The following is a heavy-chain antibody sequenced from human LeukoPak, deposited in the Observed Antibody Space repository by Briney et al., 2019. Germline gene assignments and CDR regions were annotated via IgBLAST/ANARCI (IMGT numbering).Heavy chain of an antibody. CDR1: GFTFDDHA. Sequence: PGRSLRLSCAASGFTFDDHAMHWVRQAPGKGLEWVSGISWNSGSIGYADSVKGRFTISRDNAKNSLYLQMNSLRAEDTALYYCAKDLSYSSGWYGYYYYYYGMDVWGQGTTVTVSS. CDR2: ISWNSGSI. V-gene: IGHV3-9*01. D-gene: IGHD6-19*01. CDR3: AKDLSYSSGWYGYYYYYYGMDV. J-gene: IGHJ6*02.